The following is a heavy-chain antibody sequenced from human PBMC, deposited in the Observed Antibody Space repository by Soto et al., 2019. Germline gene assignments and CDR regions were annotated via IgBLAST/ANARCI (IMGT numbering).Heavy chain of an antibody. CDR1: GGSISSYY. Sequence: SETLSLTCTVSGGSISSYYWSWIRQPPGKGLEWIGYIYYSGSTNYNPSLKSRVTISVDTSKNQFSLKLSSVTAADTAVYYCARAGGYYDSSGPRDYFVYCGQATLVTVSS. V-gene: IGHV4-59*12. CDR3: ARAGGYYDSSGPRDYFVY. J-gene: IGHJ4*02. CDR2: IYYSGST. D-gene: IGHD3-22*01.